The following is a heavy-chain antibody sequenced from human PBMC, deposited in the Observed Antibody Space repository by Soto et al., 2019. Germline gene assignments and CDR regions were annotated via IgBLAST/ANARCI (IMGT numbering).Heavy chain of an antibody. CDR3: VRDLDGSGNYYTDY. Sequence: GASVKVSCKASGYMFISYGINWVRQAPGQGLEWMGWIRPYNGDTKYAQNLQGRVTMTTDTSTSTAYMEMRSLRSDDTAVYYCVRDLDGSGNYYTDYWGPGTLVTVSS. J-gene: IGHJ4*02. CDR2: IRPYNGDT. V-gene: IGHV1-18*01. D-gene: IGHD3-10*01. CDR1: GYMFISYG.